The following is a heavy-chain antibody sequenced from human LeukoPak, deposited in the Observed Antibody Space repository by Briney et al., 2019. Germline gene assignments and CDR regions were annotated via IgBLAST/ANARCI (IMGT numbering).Heavy chain of an antibody. D-gene: IGHD3-22*01. CDR1: GFTVSSNY. CDR3: AKDRGYDSSGLRNNHFDY. V-gene: IGHV3-53*01. CDR2: IYSGGST. Sequence: QPGGSLRLSCAASGFTVSSNYMSWVRQAPGKGLEWVSVIYSGGSTYYADSVKGRFTISRDNSKNTLYLQMNSLRAEDTAVYYCAKDRGYDSSGLRNNHFDYWGQGTLVTVSS. J-gene: IGHJ4*02.